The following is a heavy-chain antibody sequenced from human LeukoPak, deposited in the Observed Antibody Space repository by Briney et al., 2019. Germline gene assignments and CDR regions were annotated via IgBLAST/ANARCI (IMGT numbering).Heavy chain of an antibody. V-gene: IGHV3-21*01. CDR2: ISSSSSYI. J-gene: IGHJ4*02. D-gene: IGHD2-8*01. CDR3: ASPSWGYCTNGVCYGPSTY. CDR1: GFTFSSYS. Sequence: GGSLRLSCAASGFTFSSYSMNWVRQAPGKGLEWVLSISSSSSYIYYADSVKGRFTISRDNAKNSLYLQMNSLRAEDTAVYYCASPSWGYCTNGVCYGPSTYWGQGTLVTVSS.